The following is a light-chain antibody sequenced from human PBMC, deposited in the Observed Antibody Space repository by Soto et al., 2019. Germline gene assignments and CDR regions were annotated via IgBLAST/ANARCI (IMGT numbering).Light chain of an antibody. J-gene: IGKJ3*01. Sequence: TKSPLSLPVTPGEPASISCRSSHSLLHSNGYTYLDWYLQKPGQSPQLLIYWGSNRASGVPDRFSGSGSGTDFTLKISRVEAEDVGVYYCMQALQTPATFVPGTKVYIK. CDR3: MQALQTPAT. CDR2: WGS. V-gene: IGKV2-28*01. CDR1: HSLLHSNGYTY.